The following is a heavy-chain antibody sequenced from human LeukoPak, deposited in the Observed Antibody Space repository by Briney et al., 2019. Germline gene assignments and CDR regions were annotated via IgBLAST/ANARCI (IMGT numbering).Heavy chain of an antibody. Sequence: SETLSLTCVVSGGSVSGYYWGWIRQPPGRGLEWIGYVYYSGSTNYNPSFKSRITISVDTSRNQFSLQLSSVTAADTAVYYCARFGYSYGIDYWGQGTLVTVSS. CDR3: ARFGYSYGIDY. J-gene: IGHJ4*02. V-gene: IGHV4-59*02. CDR1: GGSVSGYY. D-gene: IGHD5-18*01. CDR2: VYYSGST.